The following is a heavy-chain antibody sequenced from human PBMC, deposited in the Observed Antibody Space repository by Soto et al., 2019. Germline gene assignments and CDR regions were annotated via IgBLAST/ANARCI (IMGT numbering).Heavy chain of an antibody. CDR3: ASPRHEDSNFEY. J-gene: IGHJ4*02. D-gene: IGHD3-22*01. CDR1: GGSISSSSYY. V-gene: IGHV4-39*01. CDR2: IYYSGTT. Sequence: SETLSLTCTVSGGSISSSSYYWGWIRQPPGKGLEWIGSIYYSGTTYYNPSLMSRVIISVDTSKNQFFLKLNSVTAADTAVYYCASPRHEDSNFEYWGPGTLVTVSS.